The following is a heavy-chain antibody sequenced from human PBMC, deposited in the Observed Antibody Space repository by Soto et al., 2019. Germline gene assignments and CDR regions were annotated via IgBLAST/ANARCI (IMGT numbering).Heavy chain of an antibody. J-gene: IGHJ6*03. Sequence: QVQLVQSGAEVKKPGASVKVSCKASGYTFTSYYMHWVRQAPGQGLEWMGIINPSGGSTSYAQKFHGRVTMTRDTSTSTFHMELSSLRSEDTAVYYCAILDNCSSSRNPYYYYYYMDVWGKGSTVTDSS. V-gene: IGHV1-46*03. CDR3: AILDNCSSSRNPYYYYYYMDV. CDR1: GYTFTSYY. D-gene: IGHD6-6*01. CDR2: INPSGGST.